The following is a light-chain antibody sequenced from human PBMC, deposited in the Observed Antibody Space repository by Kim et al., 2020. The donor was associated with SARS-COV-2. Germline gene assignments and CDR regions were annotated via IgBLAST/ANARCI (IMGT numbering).Light chain of an antibody. J-gene: IGKJ2*01. CDR3: QQYGSSPRS. CDR2: GAS. Sequence: EIVLTQSPGTLSLSPGERGTLSCRASHTVSSNYLAWYQQKPGQATRLLIYGASSRATGIPGRFSGSGCGTDFTLTISRLEPEDFAVYYCQQYGSSPRSFGQGTRLE. CDR1: HTVSSNY. V-gene: IGKV3-20*01.